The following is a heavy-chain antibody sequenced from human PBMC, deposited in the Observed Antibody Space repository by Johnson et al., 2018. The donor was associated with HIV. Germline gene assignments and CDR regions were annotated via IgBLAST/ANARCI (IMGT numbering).Heavy chain of an antibody. Sequence: QVQLVESGGGLVQPGGSLRLSCAASGFTFSDYYMSWIRQAPGKGLEWVSYISSSGSTIYYADSVKGRFTISRDNAKNTLFLQMNSLRGEDTAVYYCAKDKSVMAPDAFDIWGQGTMVTVSS. CDR2: ISSSGSTI. J-gene: IGHJ3*02. V-gene: IGHV3-11*04. CDR1: GFTFSDYY. CDR3: AKDKSVMAPDAFDI. D-gene: IGHD3-16*01.